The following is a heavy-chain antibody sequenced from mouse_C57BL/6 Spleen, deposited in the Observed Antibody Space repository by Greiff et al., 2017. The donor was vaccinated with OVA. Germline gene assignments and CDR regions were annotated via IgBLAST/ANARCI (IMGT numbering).Heavy chain of an antibody. CDR2: IDPNSGGT. J-gene: IGHJ4*01. V-gene: IGHV1-72*01. Sequence: QVQLQQPGAELVKPGASVKLSCKASGYTFNSYWMHWVTQRPGRGLEWIGRIDPNSGGTKYNEKFKSKATLTVDKPSSTAYMQLSSLTSEDSAVYYCARSLSYYSNYGLYAMDYWGQGTSVTVSS. D-gene: IGHD2-5*01. CDR1: GYTFNSYW. CDR3: ARSLSYYSNYGLYAMDY.